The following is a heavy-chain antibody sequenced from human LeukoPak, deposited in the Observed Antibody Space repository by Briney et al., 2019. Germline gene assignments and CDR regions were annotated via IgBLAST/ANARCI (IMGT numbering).Heavy chain of an antibody. CDR2: IWYDGSNK. CDR1: GFTFSSYG. J-gene: IGHJ4*02. D-gene: IGHD2-21*02. CDR3: ARVYCGGDCYSCLDY. Sequence: GGSLRLSCAASGFTFSSYGMHWVRQAPGKGLEWVAVIWYDGSNKYYADSVKGRFTISRDNSKNTLYLQMNSLRAEDTAVYYCARVYCGGDCYSCLDYWGQGTLVTVSS. V-gene: IGHV3-33*01.